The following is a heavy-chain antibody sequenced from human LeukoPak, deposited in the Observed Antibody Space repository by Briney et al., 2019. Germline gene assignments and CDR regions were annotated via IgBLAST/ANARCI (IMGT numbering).Heavy chain of an antibody. CDR3: ARDPLGITMVRGYFDW. Sequence: GGSLRLSCAASGFTFSSYGTHWVRQAPGKGLEWVAVIWYDGNNKFYADSVKGRFTISRDNSKNTLYVQMNSLRADDTAVYYCARDPLGITMVRGYFDWWGQGTLVTVSS. V-gene: IGHV3-33*01. CDR1: GFTFSSYG. CDR2: IWYDGNNK. J-gene: IGHJ4*02. D-gene: IGHD3-10*01.